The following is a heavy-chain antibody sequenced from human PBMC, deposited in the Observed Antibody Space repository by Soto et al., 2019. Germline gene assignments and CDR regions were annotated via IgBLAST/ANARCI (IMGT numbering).Heavy chain of an antibody. J-gene: IGHJ4*02. V-gene: IGHV4-39*01. Sequence: QLQLQESGPGLVKPSETLSLTCTVSGGSISSSSYYWGWIRQPPGKGLEWIGRIYHSGSTYYNPSRKSRVTRSVDTSKNQFSLKLSSVTVADTAVYYFAHLWGPDLGKGTLVTVSS. CDR1: GGSISSSSYY. CDR3: AHLWGPD. CDR2: IYHSGST. D-gene: IGHD7-27*01.